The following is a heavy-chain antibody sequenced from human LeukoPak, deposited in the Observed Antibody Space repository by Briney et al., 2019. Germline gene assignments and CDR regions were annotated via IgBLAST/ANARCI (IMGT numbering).Heavy chain of an antibody. CDR3: ARGKYSSGWYSAFDI. Sequence: SETLSLTCAVSGGSISSGGYSWSWIRQPPGKGLEWIGYIYHSGSTYYNPSLKSRVTISVDRSKNQFSLKLSSVTAADTAVYYCARGKYSSGWYSAFDIWGQGTMVTVSS. CDR1: GGSISSGGYS. CDR2: IYHSGST. J-gene: IGHJ3*02. D-gene: IGHD6-19*01. V-gene: IGHV4-30-2*01.